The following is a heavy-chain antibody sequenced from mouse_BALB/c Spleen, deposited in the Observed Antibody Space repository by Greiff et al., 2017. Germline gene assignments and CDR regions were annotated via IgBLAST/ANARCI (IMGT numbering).Heavy chain of an antibody. CDR1: GFTFTDYY. V-gene: IGHV7-3*02. D-gene: IGHD2-3*01. CDR3: ARASDDGYYVP. J-gene: IGHJ4*01. CDR2: IRNKANGYTT. Sequence: DVKLVESGGGLVQPGGSLRLSCATSGFTFTDYYMSWVRQPPGKALEWLGFIRNKANGYTTEYSASVKGRFTISRDNSQSILYLQMNTLRAEDSATYYCARASDDGYYVPWGQGTSVTVSS.